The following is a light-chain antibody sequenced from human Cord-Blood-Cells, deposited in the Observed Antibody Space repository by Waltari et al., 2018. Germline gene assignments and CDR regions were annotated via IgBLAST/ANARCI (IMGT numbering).Light chain of an antibody. J-gene: IGLJ1*01. CDR1: SSDVGCYNL. CDR2: EGS. V-gene: IGLV2-23*01. Sequence: QSALTQPASVSGSPGQSITIPCTGTSSDVGCYNLVSWYQQHPGKAPKLMIYEGSKRPSGVSNRFSGSKSGNTASLTISGLQAEDEADYYCCSYAGSSTYVFGTGTKVTVL. CDR3: CSYAGSSTYV.